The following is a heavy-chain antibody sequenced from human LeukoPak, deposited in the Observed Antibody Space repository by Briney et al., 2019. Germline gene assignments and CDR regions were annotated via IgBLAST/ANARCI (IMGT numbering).Heavy chain of an antibody. J-gene: IGHJ4*02. CDR2: IIPILGIA. D-gene: IGHD6-13*01. CDR3: ARGWYLTAAATGFAH. CDR1: GGTFSSYA. Sequence: SVKVSCTASGGTFSSYAISWVRQAPGQGLEWMGRIIPILGIANYAQKFQGRVTITADKSTSTAYMELSSLRSEDTAVYYCARGWYLTAAATGFAHWGRGTLVTVSS. V-gene: IGHV1-69*04.